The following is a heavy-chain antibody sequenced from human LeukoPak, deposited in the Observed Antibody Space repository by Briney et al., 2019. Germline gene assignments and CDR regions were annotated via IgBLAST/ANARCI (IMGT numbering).Heavy chain of an antibody. J-gene: IGHJ4*02. D-gene: IGHD6-19*01. CDR3: AQKPQYGISVAGAIDY. CDR1: GFTFSSYA. CDR2: ISYDGSNK. Sequence: GGSLRLSCAASGFTFSSYAMHWVRQAPGKGLEWVAVISYDGSNKYYADSVKGRFTISRDNSKNTLYLQMNSLRAEDTAVYYCAQKPQYGISVAGAIDYWGQGTLVTVSS. V-gene: IGHV3-30*04.